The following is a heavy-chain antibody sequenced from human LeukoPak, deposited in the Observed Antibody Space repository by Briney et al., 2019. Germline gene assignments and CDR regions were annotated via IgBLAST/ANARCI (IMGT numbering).Heavy chain of an antibody. J-gene: IGHJ3*02. Sequence: GGSLRLSCAASGFTFSSYGMHWVRQAPGKGLEWVAFIRYDGSNKYYADSVKGRFTISRDNSKNTLYLQMNSLRAEDTAVYYCAKAHEYQDAFDIWGQGTMVTVSS. D-gene: IGHD6-6*01. CDR1: GFTFSSYG. CDR3: AKAHEYQDAFDI. V-gene: IGHV3-30*02. CDR2: IRYDGSNK.